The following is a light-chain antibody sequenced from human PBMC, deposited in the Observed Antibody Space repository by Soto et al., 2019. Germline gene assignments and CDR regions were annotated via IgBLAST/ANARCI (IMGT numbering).Light chain of an antibody. Sequence: QLVLTQPASVSGSPGQSITISCTGTSSDVGSYDLVSWYQQHPGKAPKLMIYEGSQRPSGVSNRFSGSKSGNTASLTIFGLQADDEADYYCFSYAGTTNVAFGTGTKLTVL. J-gene: IGLJ2*01. CDR1: SSDVGSYDL. CDR3: FSYAGTTNVA. V-gene: IGLV2-23*01. CDR2: EGS.